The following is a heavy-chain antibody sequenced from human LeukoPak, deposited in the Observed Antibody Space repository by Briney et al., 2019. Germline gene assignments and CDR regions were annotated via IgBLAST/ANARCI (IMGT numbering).Heavy chain of an antibody. D-gene: IGHD3-22*01. CDR2: MNPNSGNT. CDR3: ARYYYDSSGYYIFRGYYFDY. Sequence: ASVKVSCKASGYTFTSYDINWVRQATGQGLEWMGWMNPNSGNTGYAQKCQGRVTMTRNTSISTAYMELSSLRSEDTAVYYCARYYYDSSGYYIFRGYYFDYWGQGTLVTVSS. CDR1: GYTFTSYD. V-gene: IGHV1-8*01. J-gene: IGHJ4*02.